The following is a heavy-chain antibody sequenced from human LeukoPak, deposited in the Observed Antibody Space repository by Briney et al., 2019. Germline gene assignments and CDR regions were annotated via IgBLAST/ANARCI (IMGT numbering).Heavy chain of an antibody. V-gene: IGHV4-30-2*01. D-gene: IGHD3-9*01. CDR3: ARGAYDILTGYCRGMPVGYFDY. CDR1: GGSISSGGYS. CDR2: MYHSGST. Sequence: SETLSLTCAVSGGSISSGGYSWSWIRQPPGKGLEWIGYMYHSGSTYYNPSLKSRVTISVDRSKNQFSLKLSSVTAADTAVYYCARGAYDILTGYCRGMPVGYFDYWGQGTLVTVSS. J-gene: IGHJ4*02.